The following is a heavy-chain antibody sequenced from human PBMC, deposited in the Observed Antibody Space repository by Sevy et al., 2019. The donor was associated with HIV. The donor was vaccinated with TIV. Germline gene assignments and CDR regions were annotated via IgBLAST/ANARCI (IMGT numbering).Heavy chain of an antibody. CDR1: ADTFTNNC. Sequence: ASVKVSCKASADTFTNNCIHWVRQAPGQGLEWMGIVDPSGGNASYAQRFQDRVTLTRDTSTSTLYMDLTSLTSEDTAVYYCVRADPAQHFDSWGQGTLVTVSS. CDR3: VRADPAQHFDS. CDR2: VDPSGGNA. J-gene: IGHJ4*02. V-gene: IGHV1-46*01.